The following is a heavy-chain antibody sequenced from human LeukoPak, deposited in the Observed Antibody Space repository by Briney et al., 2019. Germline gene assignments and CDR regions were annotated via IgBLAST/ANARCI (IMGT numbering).Heavy chain of an antibody. Sequence: PGGSLRLSCAASGFTFSTYAMSWVRQAPGKGLEWVSTISGIGGGTNYADSVKGRFTISRDSSKNTMYLQMNSLRAEDTAVYYCAKSGGPNYFDYWGQGTLVTVSS. D-gene: IGHD6-19*01. CDR1: GFTFSTYA. J-gene: IGHJ4*02. V-gene: IGHV3-23*01. CDR2: ISGIGGGT. CDR3: AKSGGPNYFDY.